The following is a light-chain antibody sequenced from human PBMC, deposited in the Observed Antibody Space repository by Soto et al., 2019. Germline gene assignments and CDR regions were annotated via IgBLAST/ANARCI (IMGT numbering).Light chain of an antibody. J-gene: IGKJ1*01. CDR1: QGISSL. Sequence: DIQMTQSPSSVSASAGDRVTITCRASQGISSLLAWYQQKPGKAPKLLIYASSSLHSGVPSRFSGSGSGTDFTLTISSLQPEDFARYYCQQANSFPRTFGQGTKLDI. CDR3: QQANSFPRT. V-gene: IGKV1-12*01. CDR2: ASS.